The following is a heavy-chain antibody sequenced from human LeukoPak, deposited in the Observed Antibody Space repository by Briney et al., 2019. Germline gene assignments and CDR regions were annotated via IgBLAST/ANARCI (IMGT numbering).Heavy chain of an antibody. CDR3: ARGRMVRGVIIRSWY. Sequence: SQTLSLTCTVSGGSISSGDYYWSWIRQPPGKGLEWIGYIYYSGSTYYNPSLKSRVTISVDTSKNQFSLKLSSVTAADTAVYYCARGRMVRGVIIRSWYWGQGTLVTVSS. D-gene: IGHD3-10*01. J-gene: IGHJ4*02. CDR2: IYYSGST. CDR1: GGSISSGDYY. V-gene: IGHV4-30-4*01.